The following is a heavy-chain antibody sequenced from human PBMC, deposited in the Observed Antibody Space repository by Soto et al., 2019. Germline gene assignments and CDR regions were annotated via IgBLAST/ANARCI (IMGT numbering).Heavy chain of an antibody. CDR3: AKVLYASESFDSEEAPYGMDV. CDR2: LWFDGSNE. V-gene: IGHV3-33*06. Sequence: GGSLRLSCAASGFTFRRYDMHWVRQAPGKGLEWVAVLWFDGSNEYYADSVQGRFTISRDNSKNTLYLQMDSLRAEDTAVYYCAKVLYASESFDSEEAPYGMDVWGQGTTVTVSS. CDR1: GFTFRRYD. D-gene: IGHD3-10*01. J-gene: IGHJ6*02.